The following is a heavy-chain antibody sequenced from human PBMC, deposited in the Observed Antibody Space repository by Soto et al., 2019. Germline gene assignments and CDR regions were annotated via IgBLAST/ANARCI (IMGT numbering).Heavy chain of an antibody. V-gene: IGHV4-30-4*01. J-gene: IGHJ6*02. CDR3: ARTSRYYYYGMDV. Sequence: PSETLSLTCTVSGGSISSGDYYWSWIRQPPGKGLEWIGYIYYSGSTYYNPSLKSRVTISVDTSKNQFSLKLSSVTAADTAVYYCARTSRYYYYGMDVWGQGTTVTVSS. CDR1: GGSISSGDYY. CDR2: IYYSGST.